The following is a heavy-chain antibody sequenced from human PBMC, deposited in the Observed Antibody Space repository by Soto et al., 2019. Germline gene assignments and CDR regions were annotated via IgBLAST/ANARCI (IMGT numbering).Heavy chain of an antibody. CDR2: IIPIFGTA. Sequence: SVKVSCKASGGTFSSYPISWVRQAPGQGLELMGGIIPIFGTANYAQKFQGRVTITADESTSTAYMELSSLRSEDTAVYYCAGSKFIAAAGAHYYYYYGMDVWGQGTTVTSP. D-gene: IGHD6-13*01. CDR3: AGSKFIAAAGAHYYYYYGMDV. CDR1: GGTFSSYP. J-gene: IGHJ6*02. V-gene: IGHV1-69*13.